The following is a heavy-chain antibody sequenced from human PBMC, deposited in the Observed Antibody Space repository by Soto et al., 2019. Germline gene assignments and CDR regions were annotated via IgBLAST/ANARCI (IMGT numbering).Heavy chain of an antibody. Sequence: PGGSLRLSCAASGFTFSSYWMSWVRQAPGKGLEWVANIKQDGSEKYYVDSVKGRFTISRDNAKNSLYLQMNSLRAEDTAVYYCARDKAWQWLGLFDYWGQGTLVTVSS. V-gene: IGHV3-7*05. J-gene: IGHJ4*02. CDR3: ARDKAWQWLGLFDY. CDR1: GFTFSSYW. D-gene: IGHD6-19*01. CDR2: IKQDGSEK.